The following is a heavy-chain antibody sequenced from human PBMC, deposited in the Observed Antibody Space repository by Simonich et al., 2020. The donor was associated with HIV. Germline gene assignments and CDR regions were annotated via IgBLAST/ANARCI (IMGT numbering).Heavy chain of an antibody. D-gene: IGHD6-19*01. Sequence: QVQLVQSGAEVKRPGGSVKVSCKASGYSFTSYGVSWVRQAPGQGLEWMGWINTYNGNTNYAQKFQGRVTMTTATSTSIAYMELRSLTSDDTAVYYCARRYSSGWYVYWGQGTLVTVSS. CDR3: ARRYSSGWYVY. J-gene: IGHJ4*02. CDR2: INTYNGNT. CDR1: GYSFTSYG. V-gene: IGHV1-18*01.